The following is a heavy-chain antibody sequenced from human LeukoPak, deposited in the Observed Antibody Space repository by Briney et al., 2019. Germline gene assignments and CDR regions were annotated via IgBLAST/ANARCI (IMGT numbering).Heavy chain of an antibody. V-gene: IGHV3-7*01. J-gene: IGHJ4*02. CDR3: ARDREYSYGYALDY. CDR1: GSTFSSYA. CDR2: IKQDGSEK. Sequence: GGSLRLSCAASGSTFSSYAMSWVRQAPGKGLEWVAHIKQDGSEKYYVDSVKGRFTISRDNAKNSLYLQMNSLRAEDTAVYYCARDREYSYGYALDYWGQGTLVTVSS. D-gene: IGHD5-18*01.